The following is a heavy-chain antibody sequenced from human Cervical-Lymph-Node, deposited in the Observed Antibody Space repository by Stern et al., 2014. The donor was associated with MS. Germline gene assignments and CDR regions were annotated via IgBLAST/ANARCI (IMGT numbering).Heavy chain of an antibody. CDR2: INWNGGST. J-gene: IGHJ6*02. CDR3: ARAFCTGGVCYSFPSYGMDV. Sequence: VQLVESGGGVVRPGRSLRLSCAASGFTFEDYGMSWVRQAPGKGLEWVAAINWNGGSTVYAGSVQGRFTISRDNAKNSLYLQMNSLRAEDTALYHCARAFCTGGVCYSFPSYGMDVWGQGTTVTVSS. CDR1: GFTFEDYG. D-gene: IGHD2-8*02. V-gene: IGHV3-20*01.